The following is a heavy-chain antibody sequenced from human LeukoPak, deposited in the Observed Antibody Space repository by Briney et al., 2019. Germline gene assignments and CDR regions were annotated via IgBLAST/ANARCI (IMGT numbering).Heavy chain of an antibody. J-gene: IGHJ1*01. Sequence: GASVKVSCKASGYTFTGYYMHWVRQAPGQGLEWMGWINPNSGGTNYAQKFQGRVTMTRDTSISTAYMELSRLRSDDTAVYYCARGYYLIHGYFQHWGQGTLVTVSS. D-gene: IGHD3-10*01. CDR1: GYTFTGYY. V-gene: IGHV1-2*02. CDR3: ARGYYLIHGYFQH. CDR2: INPNSGGT.